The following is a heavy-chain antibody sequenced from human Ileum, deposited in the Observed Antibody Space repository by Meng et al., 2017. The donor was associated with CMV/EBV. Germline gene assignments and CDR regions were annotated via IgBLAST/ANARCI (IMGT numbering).Heavy chain of an antibody. Sequence: KASGYTVTDYYMHWVRQAPGQGLEWMGWINPKKGDTHYAQQFQGRVTMTRDTSTSAVYLDLGSLTSDDTAIYFCTRDAEGGSGWFDPWGQGTLVTVSS. CDR1: GYTVTDYY. CDR3: TRDAEGGSGWFDP. J-gene: IGHJ5*02. D-gene: IGHD3-16*01. CDR2: INPKKGDT. V-gene: IGHV1-2*02.